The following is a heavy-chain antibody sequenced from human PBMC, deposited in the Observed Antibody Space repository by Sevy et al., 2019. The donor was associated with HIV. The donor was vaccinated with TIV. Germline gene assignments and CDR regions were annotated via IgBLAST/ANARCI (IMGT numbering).Heavy chain of an antibody. V-gene: IGHV3-7*01. D-gene: IGHD3-10*01. CDR3: AREGSSYDTYYYDYAMDL. J-gene: IGHJ6*02. CDR2: INQEESKK. Sequence: GGPLRPSVPAPGFPFNSFWITWFRQPPGKGREWGANINQEESKKYYWDSGKGRFTISRANSQNSLSLQMNTLRVDDTAVYFCAREGSSYDTYYYDYAMDLWGLGTTVTVSS. CDR1: GFPFNSFW.